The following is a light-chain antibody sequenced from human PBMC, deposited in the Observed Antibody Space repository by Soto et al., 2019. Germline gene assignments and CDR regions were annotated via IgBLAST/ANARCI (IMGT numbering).Light chain of an antibody. J-gene: IGLJ1*01. V-gene: IGLV2-14*01. CDR1: TSDVGAYNY. Sequence: QPVLTQPAPVSGSPGQSITISCTGSTSDVGAYNYVSWYKHHPGQAPQLMIYEVSNRPSGVSNRFSGSKSGNTASLTISGLQADDEGDYYCSSKTSSSSPFVFGTGTKLTVL. CDR2: EVS. CDR3: SSKTSSSSPFV.